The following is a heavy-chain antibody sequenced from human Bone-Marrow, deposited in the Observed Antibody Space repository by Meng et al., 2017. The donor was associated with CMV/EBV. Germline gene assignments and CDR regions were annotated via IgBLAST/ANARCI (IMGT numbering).Heavy chain of an antibody. D-gene: IGHD2-15*01. Sequence: GESLKISYVASGFTFSSYTMHWVRQAPGKGPEWVAVISYDGSNKFYADSVRGRFTISRDNSKNTLYLQMNSLRAEGTAVYYCARDSDHSGYQSYFDYWGQGTLVTVSS. CDR1: GFTFSSYT. CDR2: ISYDGSNK. V-gene: IGHV3-30*04. J-gene: IGHJ4*02. CDR3: ARDSDHSGYQSYFDY.